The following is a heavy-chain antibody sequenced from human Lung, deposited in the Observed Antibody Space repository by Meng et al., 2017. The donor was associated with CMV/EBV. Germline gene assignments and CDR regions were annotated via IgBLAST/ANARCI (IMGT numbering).Heavy chain of an antibody. Sequence: GGSLRLXCTLSGFTSSTYAMSWVRQAPGKGLEWVSVISGSGGTTIYADSVKGRFTISRDNYMNSLILQMNSLRADDTAVYYCARGHYSSSSYLGYYAMDVWXKGTXVTVSS. CDR1: GFTSSTYA. CDR2: ISGSGGTT. CDR3: ARGHYSSSSYLGYYAMDV. D-gene: IGHD6-6*01. V-gene: IGHV3-23*01. J-gene: IGHJ6*04.